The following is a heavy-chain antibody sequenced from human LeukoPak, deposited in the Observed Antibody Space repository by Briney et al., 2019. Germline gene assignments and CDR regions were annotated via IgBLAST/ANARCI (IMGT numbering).Heavy chain of an antibody. CDR3: AKVGTIGTVGGFDY. J-gene: IGHJ4*02. V-gene: IGHV3-9*01. CDR2: ISWNSGSI. Sequence: PGRSLRLSCAASGFTFDEYAMHWVRQAPGKGLEWVSGISWNSGSIGYADSVKGRFTISRDNAKNSLYLQMNSLRAEDTALYYCAKVGTIGTVGGFDYWGQGTLVTVSS. D-gene: IGHD1-1*01. CDR1: GFTFDEYA.